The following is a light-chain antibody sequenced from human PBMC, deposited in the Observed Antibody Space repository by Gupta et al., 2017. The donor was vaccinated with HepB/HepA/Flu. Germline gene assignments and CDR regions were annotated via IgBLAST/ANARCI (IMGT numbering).Light chain of an antibody. CDR1: QSISNY. CDR2: SAS. V-gene: IGKV1-39*01. Sequence: DIQMTQSPSSLSASVGDRVTITCRASQSISNYLNWYQQKPGKATDLLLYSASNLHTGVPSRFSGSGSGTHFTLTISSLQPEDFAIYYCQQTYSGLTFGGGTKVDIK. CDR3: QQTYSGLT. J-gene: IGKJ4*01.